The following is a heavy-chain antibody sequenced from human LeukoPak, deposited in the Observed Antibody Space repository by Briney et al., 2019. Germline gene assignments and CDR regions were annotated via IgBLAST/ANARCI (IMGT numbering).Heavy chain of an antibody. D-gene: IGHD5-18*01. CDR1: GFTLDDYA. CDR3: AKLTAMGSY. Sequence: PGGSLRLSCAASGFTLDDYAMHWVRQAPGKGLEWVSGISWNSGSIGYADSVKGRFTISRDNAKNSLYLQMNSLRAEDTALYYCAKLTAMGSYWGQGTLVTVSS. J-gene: IGHJ4*02. CDR2: ISWNSGSI. V-gene: IGHV3-9*01.